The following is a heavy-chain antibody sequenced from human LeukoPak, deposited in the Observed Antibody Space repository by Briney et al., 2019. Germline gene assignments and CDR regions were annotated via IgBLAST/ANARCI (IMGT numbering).Heavy chain of an antibody. J-gene: IGHJ4*02. CDR1: GSTFSNYA. V-gene: IGHV3-21*01. D-gene: IGHD3-16*01. CDR3: ARENDQGFDY. Sequence: GGSLRLSCAASGSTFSNYAMNWVRQAPGKGLEWVSSFGTRSSSIYYTHSVTGRFIVFRDNAKNSLFLQMNSLRAEDTAVYYCARENDQGFDYWGQGTLVTVSS. CDR2: FGTRSSSI.